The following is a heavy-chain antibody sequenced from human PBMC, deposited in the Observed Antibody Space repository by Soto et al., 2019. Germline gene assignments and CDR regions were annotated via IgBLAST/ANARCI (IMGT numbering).Heavy chain of an antibody. J-gene: IGHJ3*01. CDR1: GFTFNTYA. CDR3: AKGFIVVVTAIRPDDNFDV. D-gene: IGHD2-21*02. CDR2: ISGSGGTI. Sequence: GGSLRLSCAASGFTFNTYAMNWVRHAPGKGLEWVASISGSGGTINYADSVKGRFTTSRDTSKNTLYLQMNSLSAEDTAVYYCAKGFIVVVTAIRPDDNFDVWGQGTMVTVSS. V-gene: IGHV3-23*01.